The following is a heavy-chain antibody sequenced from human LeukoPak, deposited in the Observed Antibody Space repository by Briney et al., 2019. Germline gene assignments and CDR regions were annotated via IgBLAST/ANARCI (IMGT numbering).Heavy chain of an antibody. CDR2: IIPIFGTA. D-gene: IGHD2-2*01. CDR1: GGTFSSYA. J-gene: IGHJ6*04. V-gene: IGHV1-69*13. CDR3: ARGSYQLPLEVYYYGMDV. Sequence: ASVKVSCKASGGTFSSYAISWVRQAPGQGLEWMGGIIPIFGTANYAQKFQGRVTIAADESTSTAYMELSSLRSEDTAVYYCARGSYQLPLEVYYYGMDVWGKGTTVTVSS.